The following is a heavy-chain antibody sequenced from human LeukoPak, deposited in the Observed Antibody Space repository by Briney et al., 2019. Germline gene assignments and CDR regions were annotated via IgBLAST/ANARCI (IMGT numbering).Heavy chain of an antibody. CDR1: GFTFSSYD. J-gene: IGHJ4*02. CDR3: ARDPGGRRLDY. V-gene: IGHV3-13*01. Sequence: PGGSLRLSCAASGFTFSSYDMHWVRQATGKGLEWVSAIGTAGDTYYPGSVKGRFTISRENAKNSLYLQMNSLRAGDTAVYYCARDPGGRRLDYWGQGTLVTVSS. D-gene: IGHD6-25*01. CDR2: IGTAGDT.